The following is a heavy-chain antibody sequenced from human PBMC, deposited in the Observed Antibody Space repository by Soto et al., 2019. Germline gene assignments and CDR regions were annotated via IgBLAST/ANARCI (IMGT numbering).Heavy chain of an antibody. CDR2: IYYSGST. CDR1: GGSISSSSYY. V-gene: IGHV4-39*01. D-gene: IGHD6-19*01. J-gene: IGHJ4*02. Sequence: SETLSLTCTVSGGSISSSSYYWGWIRQPPGKGLEWIGSIYYSGSTYYNPSLKSRVTISVDTSKNQFSLRLSSVTAADTAVYYCARLSSGWYYFDYWGQGTLVTVSS. CDR3: ARLSSGWYYFDY.